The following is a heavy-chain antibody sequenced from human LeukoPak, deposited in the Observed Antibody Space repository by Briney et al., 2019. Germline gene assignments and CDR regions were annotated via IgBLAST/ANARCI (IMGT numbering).Heavy chain of an antibody. CDR3: AKEYDRVHDAFDL. CDR1: GFTFSSN. Sequence: GGSLRLSCTASGFTFSSNHWVRQAPGKGLEWGAVISYDGSKKYYADSVKGRFTISRDSSKNTLYLQMNSLRAEDTAVYYCAKEYDRVHDAFDLWGQGTMVTVSS. V-gene: IGHV3-30*18. D-gene: IGHD3-9*01. J-gene: IGHJ3*01. CDR2: ISYDGSKK.